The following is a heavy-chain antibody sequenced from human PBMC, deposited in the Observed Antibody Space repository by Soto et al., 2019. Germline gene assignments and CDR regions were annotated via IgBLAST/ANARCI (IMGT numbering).Heavy chain of an antibody. CDR3: ARHESSSAGGMDV. CDR1: GYSFTSYW. D-gene: IGHD6-6*01. V-gene: IGHV5-51*01. Sequence: LGESLKISCKGSGYSFTSYWIGWVRQMPGKGLEWMGIIYPGDSDTRYSPSFQGQVTISADKSISTAYLQWSSLKASDTAMHYCARHESSSAGGMDVWGQGTTVTVSS. CDR2: IYPGDSDT. J-gene: IGHJ6*02.